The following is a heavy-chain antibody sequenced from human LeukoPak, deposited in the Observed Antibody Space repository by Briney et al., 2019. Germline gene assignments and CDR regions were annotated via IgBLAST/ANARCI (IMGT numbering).Heavy chain of an antibody. D-gene: IGHD3-10*01. Sequence: KPSETLSLTCAVYGGSSSGYYWSWIRQPPGKGLEWIGEINQSGSTNQNPSLKSRVTISIDTSKNQFSLELNSVTAADTAVYYCARGYGSGSYFVYWGQGTLVTVSS. CDR3: ARGYGSGSYFVY. CDR1: GGSSSGYY. J-gene: IGHJ4*02. V-gene: IGHV4-34*01. CDR2: INQSGST.